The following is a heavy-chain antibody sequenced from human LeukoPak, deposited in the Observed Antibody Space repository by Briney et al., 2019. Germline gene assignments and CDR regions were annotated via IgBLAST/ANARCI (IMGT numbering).Heavy chain of an antibody. Sequence: GGSLRLSCTASGFTFGDYAMSWVRQAPGKGLEWVGFIRSKAYGGTTEYAASVKGRFTFSRDDSKSIAYLQMNSLKTEDTAVYYCTRDPRFFWSGYYGNYYYYYMDVWGKGTTVTVTS. D-gene: IGHD3-3*01. CDR3: TRDPRFFWSGYYGNYYYYYMDV. J-gene: IGHJ6*03. V-gene: IGHV3-49*04. CDR1: GFTFGDYA. CDR2: IRSKAYGGTT.